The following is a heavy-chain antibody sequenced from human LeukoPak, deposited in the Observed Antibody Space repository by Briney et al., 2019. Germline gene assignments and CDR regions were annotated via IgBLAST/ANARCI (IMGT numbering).Heavy chain of an antibody. Sequence: GGSLRLSCAASGFTFSSYWMSWVRQAPGKGLEWVANIKQDGSEKYYVDSVKGRFTTSRDNAKNSLYLQMNSLRAEDTAVYYCARDLSHHRRIAAAGTATDYWGQGTLVTVSS. D-gene: IGHD6-13*01. V-gene: IGHV3-7*01. CDR2: IKQDGSEK. CDR1: GFTFSSYW. J-gene: IGHJ4*02. CDR3: ARDLSHHRRIAAAGTATDY.